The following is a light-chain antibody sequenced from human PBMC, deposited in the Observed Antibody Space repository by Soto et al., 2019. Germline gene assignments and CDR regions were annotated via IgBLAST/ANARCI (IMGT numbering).Light chain of an antibody. V-gene: IGKV3-15*01. CDR2: GAS. CDR1: QTVSSN. Sequence: EIVMTQFPATLSVSPGERATLSCRASQTVSSNLGWYQQKPGQAPRLLIYGASTRATGIPARFSGSGSGTDFTLTISRLQSEDSAVYYCQQYHNWPPYTFGQGTKLEIK. J-gene: IGKJ2*01. CDR3: QQYHNWPPYT.